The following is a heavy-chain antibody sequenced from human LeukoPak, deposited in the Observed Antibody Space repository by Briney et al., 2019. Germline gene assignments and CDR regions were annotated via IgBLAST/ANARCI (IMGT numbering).Heavy chain of an antibody. V-gene: IGHV4-59*01. CDR2: IYYSGST. CDR1: GGSISSYY. Sequence: SETLSLTCTVSGGSISSYYWSWIRQPPGKGLEWIGYIYYSGSTNYNPSLKSRVTIPVATSKNQFSLKLSSVTAADTAVYYCARGGSSGWYYTNDAFDIWGQGTMVTVSS. J-gene: IGHJ3*02. CDR3: ARGGSSGWYYTNDAFDI. D-gene: IGHD6-19*01.